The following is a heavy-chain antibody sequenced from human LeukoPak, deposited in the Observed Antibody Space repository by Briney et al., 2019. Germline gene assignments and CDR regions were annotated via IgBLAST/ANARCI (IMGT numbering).Heavy chain of an antibody. CDR1: GFTVSSNY. CDR2: IYSGGST. V-gene: IGHV3-53*01. J-gene: IGHJ3*02. CDR3: AKAYYDFWSGYYRHDAFDI. D-gene: IGHD3-3*01. Sequence: GGSLRLSCAASGFTVSSNYMSWVRQAPGKGLEWVSVIYSGGSTYYADSVKGRFTISRDNSKNTLYLQMNSLRAEDTAVYYCAKAYYDFWSGYYRHDAFDIWGQGTMVTVSS.